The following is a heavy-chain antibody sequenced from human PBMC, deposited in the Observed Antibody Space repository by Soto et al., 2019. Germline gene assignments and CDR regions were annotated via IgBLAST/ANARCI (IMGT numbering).Heavy chain of an antibody. D-gene: IGHD1-26*01. J-gene: IGHJ5*02. V-gene: IGHV1-69*13. CDR3: AREGSVWELPQTPYNWFDP. CDR1: GGAFSSYA. Sequence: SVKVSCKASGGAFSSYAISWVRQAPGQGLEWMGGIIPIFGTANYTQKFQGRVTITADESTSTAYMELSSLRSEDTAVYYCAREGSVWELPQTPYNWFDPWGQGTLVTVSS. CDR2: IIPIFGTA.